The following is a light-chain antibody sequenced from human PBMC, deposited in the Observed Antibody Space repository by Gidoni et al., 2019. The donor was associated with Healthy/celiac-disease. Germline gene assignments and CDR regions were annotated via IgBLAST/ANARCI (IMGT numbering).Light chain of an antibody. CDR1: KSVSSY. CDR2: DAS. J-gene: IGKJ4*01. Sequence: EIVLTPSPATLSLSPGERATPSCRASKSVSSYLAWYQQKTGQAPRLIYDASNRATGIPARVSGSGSGTDFTLTISILEPEDFAVEDCQQRSNWPPLTFGGGTKVEIK. V-gene: IGKV3-11*01. CDR3: QQRSNWPPLT.